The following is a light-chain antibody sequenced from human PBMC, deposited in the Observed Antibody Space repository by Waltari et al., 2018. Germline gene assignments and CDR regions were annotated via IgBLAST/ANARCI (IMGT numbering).Light chain of an antibody. Sequence: QSALTQPASVSGSPGQSITISCTGTSSDVGFYNLVSWYQQHPDKAPKLMVSEVIKRPSGVSNRFSGSKSSNTASLTISGLQAEDEADYYCCSYAGRNIWVFGGGTKLTVL. CDR1: SSDVGFYNL. CDR3: CSYAGRNIWV. V-gene: IGLV2-23*02. J-gene: IGLJ3*02. CDR2: EVI.